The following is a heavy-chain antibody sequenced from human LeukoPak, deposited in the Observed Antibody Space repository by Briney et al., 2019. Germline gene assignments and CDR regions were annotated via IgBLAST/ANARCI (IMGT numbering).Heavy chain of an antibody. CDR2: VKSKTDGGTT. CDR3: TTAFTSSSAVGTFSGFAY. J-gene: IGHJ4*02. D-gene: IGHD6-13*01. Sequence: PGGSLRLSCVASGFNFNNAWMSWVRQAPGQGLEWVGRVKSKTDGGTTDHAAPVRGRFTISRDDSKNTLYLQMNSLKSEDTAVYYCTTAFTSSSAVGTFSGFAYWGQGTLVTVSS. CDR1: GFNFNNAW. V-gene: IGHV3-15*01.